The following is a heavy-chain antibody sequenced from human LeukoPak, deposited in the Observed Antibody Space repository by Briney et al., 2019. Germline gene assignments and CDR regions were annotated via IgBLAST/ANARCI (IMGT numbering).Heavy chain of an antibody. J-gene: IGHJ3*02. D-gene: IGHD2-2*01. CDR2: ISAYNGNT. CDR1: GYTFTSYG. Sequence: ASVKVSCKASGYTFTSYGISWVRQAPGQGLEWMGWISAYNGNTNYAQKLQGRVTMTTDTSTSTAYMELRSLRSDDTAVYYCARGRIYCSSTSCYGLAFDIWGQGTMVTVSS. CDR3: ARGRIYCSSTSCYGLAFDI. V-gene: IGHV1-18*01.